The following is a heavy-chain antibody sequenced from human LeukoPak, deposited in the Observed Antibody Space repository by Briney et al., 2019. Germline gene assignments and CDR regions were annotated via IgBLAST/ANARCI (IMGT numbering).Heavy chain of an antibody. J-gene: IGHJ4*02. Sequence: ASVKVSCKASGYSFTSYGLSWVRQAPGQGLEWMGWISTYNDNTHYAQKFQGRVTMTTDTSTNTAYMELRSLRSDDTAVYYCAREMAVAGSGVIDSWGQGTLVTVSS. CDR2: ISTYNDNT. V-gene: IGHV1-18*01. D-gene: IGHD6-19*01. CDR1: GYSFTSYG. CDR3: AREMAVAGSGVIDS.